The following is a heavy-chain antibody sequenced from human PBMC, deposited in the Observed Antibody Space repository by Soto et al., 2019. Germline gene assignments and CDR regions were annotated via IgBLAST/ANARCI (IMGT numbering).Heavy chain of an antibody. J-gene: IGHJ6*03. Sequence: LSLTCTVSGGSISSGGYYWSWIRQHPGKGLEWIGYIYYSGSTYYNPSLKSRVTISVDTSKNQFSLKLSSVTAADTAVYYCARVLKYYYGSGSPYYYYYMDVWGKGTTVTVSS. D-gene: IGHD3-10*01. V-gene: IGHV4-31*03. CDR2: IYYSGST. CDR3: ARVLKYYYGSGSPYYYYYMDV. CDR1: GGSISSGGYY.